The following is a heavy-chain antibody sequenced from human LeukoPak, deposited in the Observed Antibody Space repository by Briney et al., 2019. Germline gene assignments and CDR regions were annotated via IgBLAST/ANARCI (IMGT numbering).Heavy chain of an antibody. V-gene: IGHV3-53*01. CDR1: GFTVSSNY. CDR3: AREDSSSPGFDY. CDR2: IYSGGST. D-gene: IGHD6-6*01. J-gene: IGHJ4*02. Sequence: PGGSLRLSCAASGFTVSSNYMSWVRQAPGKGLEWVSVIYSGGSTYYAASVKGRLTISRDNSKNTLYLQMNSLRAEDTAVYYCAREDSSSPGFDYWGQGTLVTVSS.